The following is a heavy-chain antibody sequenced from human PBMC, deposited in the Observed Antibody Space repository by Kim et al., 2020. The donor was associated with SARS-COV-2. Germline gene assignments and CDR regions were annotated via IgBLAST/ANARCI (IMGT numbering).Heavy chain of an antibody. CDR3: ATVGQVPPDPNSSSWYRYYYYGMDV. CDR1: GYTLTELS. J-gene: IGHJ6*02. Sequence: ASVKVSCKVSGYTLTELSMHWVRQAPGKGLEWMGGFDPEDGETIYAQKFQGRVTMTEDTSTDTAYMELSSLRSEDTAVYYCATVGQVPPDPNSSSWYRYYYYGMDVWGQGTTVTVSS. CDR2: FDPEDGET. V-gene: IGHV1-24*01. D-gene: IGHD6-13*01.